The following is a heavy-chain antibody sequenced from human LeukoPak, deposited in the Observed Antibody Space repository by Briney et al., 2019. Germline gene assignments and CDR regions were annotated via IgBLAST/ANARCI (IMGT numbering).Heavy chain of an antibody. V-gene: IGHV3-23*01. D-gene: IGHD3-22*01. Sequence: GGSLRLSCAASGFTFSSYGMSWVRQAPGKGLEWVSAISGSGGSTYYADSVKGRFTISRDNSKNTLYLQMNSLRAEDTAVYYCAKDLLETYYYDSSGYYYPDAFDIWGQGTMVTVSS. CDR2: ISGSGGST. CDR3: AKDLLETYYYDSSGYYYPDAFDI. J-gene: IGHJ3*02. CDR1: GFTFSSYG.